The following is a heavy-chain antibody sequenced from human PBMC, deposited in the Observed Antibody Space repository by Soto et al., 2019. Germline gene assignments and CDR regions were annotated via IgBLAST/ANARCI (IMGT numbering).Heavy chain of an antibody. D-gene: IGHD2-2*01. J-gene: IGHJ6*02. CDR3: AGYCSSTSCPLEYYGMDV. Sequence: VKVSCKASGGTFSSYAISWVRQAPGQGLEWMGGIIPIFGTANYAQKFQGRVTITADESTSTAYMELSSLRSEDTAVYYCAGYCSSTSCPLEYYGMDVWGQGTSVTVSS. CDR2: IIPIFGTA. CDR1: GGTFSSYA. V-gene: IGHV1-69*13.